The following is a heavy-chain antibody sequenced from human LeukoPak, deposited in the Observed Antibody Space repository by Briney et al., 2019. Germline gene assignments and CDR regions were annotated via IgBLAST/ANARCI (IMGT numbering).Heavy chain of an antibody. D-gene: IGHD2-2*01. V-gene: IGHV1-2*02. J-gene: IGHJ4*02. CDR2: INPNTGGT. Sequence: ASLKVSCKASGYTFAAYYMHWVRQAPGQGLEWMGWINPNTGGTNYAQKFQGRVTVTRDTSISTAYMELSRLRSDDTAVYYCARDGTSTDDYWGQGTLVTVSS. CDR3: ARDGTSTDDY. CDR1: GYTFAAYY.